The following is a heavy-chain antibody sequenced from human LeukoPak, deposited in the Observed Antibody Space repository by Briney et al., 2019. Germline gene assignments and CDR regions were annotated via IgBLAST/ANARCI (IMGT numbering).Heavy chain of an antibody. CDR2: IYHSGST. D-gene: IGHD3-3*01. Sequence: PSETLSLTCAVSGYSICSGYYWGWIRQPPGKGLEWIGSIYHSGSTYYNPSLKSRVTISVDTSKNQFSLKLSSVTAADTAVYYCARQYYDFWSGYLHYFDYWGQGTLVTVSS. J-gene: IGHJ4*02. CDR1: GYSICSGYY. CDR3: ARQYYDFWSGYLHYFDY. V-gene: IGHV4-38-2*01.